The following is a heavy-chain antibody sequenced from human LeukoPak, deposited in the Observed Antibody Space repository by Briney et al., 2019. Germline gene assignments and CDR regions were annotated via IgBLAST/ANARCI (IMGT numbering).Heavy chain of an antibody. CDR1: GCTFSSYG. D-gene: IGHD6-19*01. CDR2: ISYDGSNK. Sequence: PGRSLRLSCAASGCTFSSYGMHWVRQAPGKGLEWVAVISYDGSNKYYADSVKGRFTISRDNSKNTLYLQMNSLRAEDTAVYYCAKDKTSVAGTWGYFDYWGQGTLVTVSS. J-gene: IGHJ4*02. V-gene: IGHV3-30*18. CDR3: AKDKTSVAGTWGYFDY.